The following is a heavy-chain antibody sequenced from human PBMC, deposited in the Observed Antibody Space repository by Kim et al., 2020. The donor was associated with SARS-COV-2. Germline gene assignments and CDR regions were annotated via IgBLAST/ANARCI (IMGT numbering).Heavy chain of an antibody. D-gene: IGHD3-3*01. V-gene: IGHV5-51*01. J-gene: IGHJ5*02. CDR3: ARSQGVVLDWWFDP. Sequence: PPFQGQVTISADKSISTAYLQWSSLKASDTAMYYCARSQGVVLDWWFDPWGQGTLVTVSS.